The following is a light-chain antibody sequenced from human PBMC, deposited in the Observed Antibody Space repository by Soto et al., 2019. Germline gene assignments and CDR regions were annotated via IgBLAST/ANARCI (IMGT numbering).Light chain of an antibody. CDR3: SSDTSSSTLYV. V-gene: IGLV2-14*01. J-gene: IGLJ1*01. CDR1: SSDVGGYNY. Sequence: QSVLTQPASVSGSPGQSITISCTGTSSDVGGYNYVSWYRQHPGKAPKLMIYEVSNRPSGFSNRFSGSKSGNTASLTISGLRAEDEDDYYCSSDTSSSTLYVFGTGTKLTVL. CDR2: EVS.